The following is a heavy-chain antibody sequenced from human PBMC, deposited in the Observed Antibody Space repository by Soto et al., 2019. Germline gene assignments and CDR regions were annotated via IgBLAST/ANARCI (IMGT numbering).Heavy chain of an antibody. D-gene: IGHD3-10*01. CDR2: IIPILGIA. Sequence: QVQLVQSGAEVKKPGYSVKVSCKASGGTFSSYTISWVRQAPGQGLEWMGRIIPILGIANYAQKFQGRVTITADKSTSTAYMELSSLRSEDTAVYYCAWFGELLYGMDVWGQGTTVTVSS. V-gene: IGHV1-69*02. CDR1: GGTFSSYT. J-gene: IGHJ6*02. CDR3: AWFGELLYGMDV.